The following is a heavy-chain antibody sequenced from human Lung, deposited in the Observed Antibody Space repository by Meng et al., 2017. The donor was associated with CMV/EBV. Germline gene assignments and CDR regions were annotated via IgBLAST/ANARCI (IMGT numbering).Heavy chain of an antibody. D-gene: IGHD2-2*01. CDR3: AINIVVVPAADFRYYYYGMDV. CDR1: GGTFSSYT. CDR2: IIPILGIA. V-gene: IGHV1-69*02. Sequence: SVKVSCKASGGTFSSYTISWVRQAPGQGLEWMGRIIPILGIANYAQKFQGRVTITADKSTSTAYMELSSLRSEDTAVYYCAINIVVVPAADFRYYYYGMDVWGQGTTVTVSS. J-gene: IGHJ6*02.